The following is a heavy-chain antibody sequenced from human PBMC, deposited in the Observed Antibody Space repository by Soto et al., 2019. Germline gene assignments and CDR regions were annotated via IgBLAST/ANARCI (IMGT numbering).Heavy chain of an antibody. CDR2: IYYSGST. D-gene: IGHD2-15*01. CDR1: GGSISSYY. Sequence: SETLSLTCTVSGGSISSYYWSWIRQPPGKGLEWIGYIYYSGSTNYNPSLKSRVTISVDTSKNQFSLKLSSVTAADTAVYYCARTRRVVVVAATPHYYYYYMDVWGKGTTVTVSS. CDR3: ARTRRVVVVAATPHYYYYYMDV. V-gene: IGHV4-59*08. J-gene: IGHJ6*03.